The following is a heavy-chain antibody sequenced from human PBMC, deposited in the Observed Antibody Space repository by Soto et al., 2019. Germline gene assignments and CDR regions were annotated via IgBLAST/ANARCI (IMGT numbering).Heavy chain of an antibody. D-gene: IGHD1-26*01. V-gene: IGHV3-30-3*01. CDR1: GFIFRSYT. Sequence: LRLSCAASGFIFRSYTMHWVRQAPGKGLEWLGVITYDGSNQYYADSVKGRFTISRDNSRDMLYLQMNSLRPDDTALYYCVRAPSGSYPEFDYWGQGTLVTVSS. J-gene: IGHJ4*02. CDR3: VRAPSGSYPEFDY. CDR2: ITYDGSNQ.